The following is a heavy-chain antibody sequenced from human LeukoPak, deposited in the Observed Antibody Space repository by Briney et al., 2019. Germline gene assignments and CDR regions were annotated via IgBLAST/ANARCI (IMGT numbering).Heavy chain of an antibody. CDR3: AKNRGSGSYNDY. CDR2: IKQDGSEK. CDR1: GFSFSSYW. D-gene: IGHD3-10*01. V-gene: IGHV3-7*01. Sequence: HTGGSLRLSCAAPGFSFSSYWMTWVRQAPGKGLEWVANIKQDGSEKNYVDSVKGRFSISRDNAENSLYLQMNSLRAEDTAVYYCAKNRGSGSYNDYWGQGTLVTVSS. J-gene: IGHJ4*02.